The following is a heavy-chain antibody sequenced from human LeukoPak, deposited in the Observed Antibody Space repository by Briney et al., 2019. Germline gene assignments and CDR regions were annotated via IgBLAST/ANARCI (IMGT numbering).Heavy chain of an antibody. V-gene: IGHV3-7*01. CDR2: MRQDGNEK. D-gene: IGHD6-13*01. CDR3: AGIQYSSSWYESVRAGNWFDP. Sequence: GGSLRLSCAASGFTFSSYAMSWVRQAPGKGLEWVANMRQDGNEKYYVDSVRGRFTISRDNAKNSLYLQMNSLRAEDTAVYYCAGIQYSSSWYESVRAGNWFDPWGQGTLVTVSS. CDR1: GFTFSSYA. J-gene: IGHJ5*02.